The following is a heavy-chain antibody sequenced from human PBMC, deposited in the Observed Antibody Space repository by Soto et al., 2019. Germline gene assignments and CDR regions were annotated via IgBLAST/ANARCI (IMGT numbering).Heavy chain of an antibody. CDR1: GFTFSSYS. D-gene: IGHD2-15*01. CDR2: ISSSSTYI. Sequence: GGSLRLSCADSGFTFSSYSMNWVRQAPGKGLEWVSSISSSSTYIYYADSVKGRFTISRDNAKNSLYLQMNSLSAEDTAVYYCARDGCSGSNCLNWFDPWGQGTLVTVSS. CDR3: ARDGCSGSNCLNWFDP. J-gene: IGHJ5*02. V-gene: IGHV3-21*01.